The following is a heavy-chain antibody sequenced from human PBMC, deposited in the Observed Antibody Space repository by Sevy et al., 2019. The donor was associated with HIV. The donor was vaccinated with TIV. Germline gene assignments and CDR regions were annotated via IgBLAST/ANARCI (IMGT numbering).Heavy chain of an antibody. CDR1: GGSISTYY. CDR2: IYISGST. D-gene: IGHD6-19*01. V-gene: IGHV4-4*07. J-gene: IGHJ4*02. CDR3: ARTPPGYGGGWYDFDY. Sequence: SETLSLTCTVSGGSISTYYWSWIRQPAGKGLEWIGHIYISGSTNYNPSLKSRVTMSLDTSKNQFSLKLTSVTAADTAVYYCARTPPGYGGGWYDFDYWGQGTLVTVSS.